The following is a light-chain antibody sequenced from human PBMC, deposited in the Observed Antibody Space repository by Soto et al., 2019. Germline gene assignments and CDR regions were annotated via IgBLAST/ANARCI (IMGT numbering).Light chain of an antibody. CDR3: QQRSNWPPLT. Sequence: EIVLTQSPATLSLSPGERATLSCRASQSVSSYLAWYQQKPGQAPRLLIYDASNRATGIPARFSGSGSGTDFTLTISSLEPEDFAVYYCQQRSNWPPLTCRGGTKVEIK. V-gene: IGKV3-11*01. CDR2: DAS. J-gene: IGKJ4*01. CDR1: QSVSSY.